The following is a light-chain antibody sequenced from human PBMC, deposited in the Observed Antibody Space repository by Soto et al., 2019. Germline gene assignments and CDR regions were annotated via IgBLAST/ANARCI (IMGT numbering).Light chain of an antibody. CDR2: GAS. J-gene: IGKJ5*01. CDR3: QQFHNWPPIT. Sequence: EIVLTQSPATLSLSPGERATLSCRASQSVSTNLAWYQQKPGQAPRRLIYGASTRATGIPARFSGSGSGTEFTLTISSLQSEDFAVYYCQQFHNWPPITFGQGTRLEMK. CDR1: QSVSTN. V-gene: IGKV3-15*01.